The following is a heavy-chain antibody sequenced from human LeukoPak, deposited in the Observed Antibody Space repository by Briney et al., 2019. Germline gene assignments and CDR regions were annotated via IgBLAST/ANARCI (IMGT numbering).Heavy chain of an antibody. V-gene: IGHV4-39*07. CDR1: GGSITTTTYY. D-gene: IGHD6-13*01. Sequence: SETLSLTCTVSGGSITTTTYYWGWLRQPPGKGLEWIGSIYYSGNTYYNPSLKSRVTISLDTSKNQFSLKVSSVTAADTAVYYCARDGSSSWYDPRVHYYYMDVWGKGTTVTVSS. J-gene: IGHJ6*03. CDR2: IYYSGNT. CDR3: ARDGSSSWYDPRVHYYYMDV.